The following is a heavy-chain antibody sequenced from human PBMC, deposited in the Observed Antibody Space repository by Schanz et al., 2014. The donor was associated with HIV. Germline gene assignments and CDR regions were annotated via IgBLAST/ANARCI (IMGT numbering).Heavy chain of an antibody. Sequence: VQLVESGGGLVEPGGSLRLSCEASGFSFSSFSMNWVRQAPGKGLEWVSSIGSGGGYKYYADSVNGRFTISRDNAKNSLHLQMSRLGAEDTAIYYCAKPEYDSSGNSQSHFDSWGQGTLVTVSS. CDR3: AKPEYDSSGNSQSHFDS. J-gene: IGHJ4*02. CDR2: IGSGGGYK. D-gene: IGHD3-22*01. CDR1: GFSFSSFS. V-gene: IGHV3-21*02.